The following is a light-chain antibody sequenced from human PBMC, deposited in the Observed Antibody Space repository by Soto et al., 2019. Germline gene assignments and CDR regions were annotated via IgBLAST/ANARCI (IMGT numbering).Light chain of an antibody. J-gene: IGKJ1*01. Sequence: EIVMTQSPATLSVSPGERATLYCRASQSVSGNLAWYQQRPGQAPRLRIYGTSTRATGVPVRFTGSGSGTEFTLTISSLQSEDFAIYFCQQYNNWPMWTLGQGTKVDTK. CDR1: QSVSGN. V-gene: IGKV3-15*01. CDR3: QQYNNWPMWT. CDR2: GTS.